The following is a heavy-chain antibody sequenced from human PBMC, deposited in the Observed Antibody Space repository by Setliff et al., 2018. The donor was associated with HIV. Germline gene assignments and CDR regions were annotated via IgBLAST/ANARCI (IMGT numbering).Heavy chain of an antibody. CDR1: GASLGSGTYF. Sequence: SETLSLTCSVSGASLGSGTYFWNWVRQSPGKGLEWIGYMSDIGSTYYNPSLKSRVTISADTSRNGFSLNLNSVTAADTAVYFCARASGAKYYYGMDGWGQGTTVTVSS. D-gene: IGHD1-26*01. CDR3: ARASGAKYYYGMDG. V-gene: IGHV4-30-4*08. J-gene: IGHJ6*02. CDR2: MSDIGST.